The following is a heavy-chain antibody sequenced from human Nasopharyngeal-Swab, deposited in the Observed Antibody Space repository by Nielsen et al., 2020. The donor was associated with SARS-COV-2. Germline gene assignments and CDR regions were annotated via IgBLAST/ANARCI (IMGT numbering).Heavy chain of an antibody. CDR1: GGTFSSYA. CDR2: IIPILGTA. V-gene: IGHV1-69*13. CDR3: ARDSFVVVPAAIPYYYYYMDV. J-gene: IGHJ6*03. D-gene: IGHD2-2*01. Sequence: SVKVSCKASGGTFSSYAISWVRQAPGQGLEWMGGIIPILGTANYAQKFQGRVTITADESTSTAYMELSSLRSEDTAVYYCARDSFVVVPAAIPYYYYYMDVWGKGTTVTVSS.